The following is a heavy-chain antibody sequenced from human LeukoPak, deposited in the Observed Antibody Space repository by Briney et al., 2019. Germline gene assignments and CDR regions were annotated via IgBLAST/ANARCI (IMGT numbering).Heavy chain of an antibody. J-gene: IGHJ6*03. CDR1: GGSISSYY. V-gene: IGHV4-4*09. Sequence: SETLSLTCTVSGGSISSYYWSWIRQPPGKGLEWIGYIYTSGSTKYNPSLKSRVTISVDTSKNQFSLKLSSVTAADTAVYYCARGPGEQLVPGYYYYYMDVWGKGTTVTVSS. CDR3: ARGPGEQLVPGYYYYYMDV. D-gene: IGHD6-6*01. CDR2: IYTSGST.